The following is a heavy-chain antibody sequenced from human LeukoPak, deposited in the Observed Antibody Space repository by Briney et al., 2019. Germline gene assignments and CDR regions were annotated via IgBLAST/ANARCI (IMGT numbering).Heavy chain of an antibody. CDR1: GYTFTGYY. V-gene: IGHV1-2*02. Sequence: ASVKVSCKASGYTFTGYYMHWVRQAPGQGLEWMGWINPNSGGTNYAQKFQGRVTMTRDTSTSTVYMELSSLRSEDTAVYYCARDGVGTVVEIDYWGQGTLVTVSS. CDR3: ARDGVGTVVEIDY. D-gene: IGHD4-23*01. J-gene: IGHJ4*02. CDR2: INPNSGGT.